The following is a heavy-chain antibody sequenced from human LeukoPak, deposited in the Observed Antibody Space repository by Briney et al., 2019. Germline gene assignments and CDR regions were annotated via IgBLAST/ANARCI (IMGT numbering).Heavy chain of an antibody. CDR1: GFTFSDYY. J-gene: IGHJ4*02. D-gene: IGHD3-10*01. V-gene: IGHV3-11*01. CDR3: ARKTYGSEFYVDY. CDR2: ISSSGSTI. Sequence: GGSLRLSCEVSGFTFSDYYMSWIRQAPGMGLEWLSYISSSGSTIYYADSVKGRFTTSRDSANNSLYLQMNGLRAEDTAVYFCARKTYGSEFYVDYWGQGTLVTASS.